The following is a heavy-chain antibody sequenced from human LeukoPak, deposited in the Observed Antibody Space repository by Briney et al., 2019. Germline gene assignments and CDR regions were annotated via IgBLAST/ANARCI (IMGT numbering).Heavy chain of an antibody. J-gene: IGHJ4*02. CDR3: ARGWLAETTVVTPYNY. D-gene: IGHD4-23*01. CDR2: IIPLFGTP. Sequence: ASVKVSCKASGGTFSNYAISWVRQAPGQGLEWMGGIIPLFGTPNYAQKFQGRVTITADKSTSTAYMELSSLRSEDTAVYYCARGWLAETTVVTPYNYWGQGPLVTVSS. CDR1: GGTFSNYA. V-gene: IGHV1-69*06.